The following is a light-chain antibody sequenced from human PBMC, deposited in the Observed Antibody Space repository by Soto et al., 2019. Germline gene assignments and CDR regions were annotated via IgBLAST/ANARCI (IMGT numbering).Light chain of an antibody. CDR3: LQGTHWPRT. V-gene: IGKV2-30*01. Sequence: DVVMTQSPLSLPVTLGQPASISCRSSQSLVYSDGSTYLSWFQQKPGQSPRRLIYKVSNRDSGVPDRFSGSGSGTDFTLKISRVEAEDVGVYYGLQGTHWPRTFGQGTKLQIK. J-gene: IGKJ2*01. CDR1: QSLVYSDGSTY. CDR2: KVS.